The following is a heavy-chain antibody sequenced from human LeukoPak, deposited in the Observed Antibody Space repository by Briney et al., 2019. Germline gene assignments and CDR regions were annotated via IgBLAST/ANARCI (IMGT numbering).Heavy chain of an antibody. CDR2: IYSGGST. CDR1: GFTVSSNY. Sequence: PGGSLRLSCAASGFTVSSNYMSWVRQAAGKGLEWVSVIYSGGSTYYADSVKGRFTISRDNSKNTLYLQMNSLRAEDTAVYYCSTEYYDILTGYQYYFDYWGQGTLVTVSS. D-gene: IGHD3-9*01. J-gene: IGHJ4*02. CDR3: STEYYDILTGYQYYFDY. V-gene: IGHV3-53*01.